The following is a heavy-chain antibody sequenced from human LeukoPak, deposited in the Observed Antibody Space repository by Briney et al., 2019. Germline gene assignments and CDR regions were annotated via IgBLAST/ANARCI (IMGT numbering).Heavy chain of an antibody. V-gene: IGHV5-51*03. CDR2: IYPGDSDT. D-gene: IGHD3-22*01. CDR3: ARLAVVETYYYDSSGYLHFDY. CDR1: GYSFTSYW. Sequence: KPGESLKISCKGSGYSFTSYWIGWVRQLPGKGLEWMGIIYPGDSDTRYSPSFQGQVTISADKSISTAYLQWSSLKASDTAMYYCARLAVVETYYYDSSGYLHFDYWGQGTLVTVSS. J-gene: IGHJ4*02.